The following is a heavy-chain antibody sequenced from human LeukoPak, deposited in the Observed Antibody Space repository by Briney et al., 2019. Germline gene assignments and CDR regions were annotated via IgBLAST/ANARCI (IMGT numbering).Heavy chain of an antibody. CDR3: ARGEGYYDSSGYPHAFDI. CDR2: IYSGSST. J-gene: IGHJ3*02. D-gene: IGHD3-22*01. Sequence: GGSLRLSCAASGFTVSSNYMSWVRQAPGKGLEWVSLIYSGSSTYYADSVKGRFTISRDNSKNTLYLQMNSLRAEDTAVYYCARGEGYYDSSGYPHAFDIWGQGTMVTVSS. CDR1: GFTVSSNY. V-gene: IGHV3-53*01.